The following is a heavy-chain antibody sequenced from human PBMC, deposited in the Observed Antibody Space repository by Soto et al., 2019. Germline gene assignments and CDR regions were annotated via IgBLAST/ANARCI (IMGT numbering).Heavy chain of an antibody. CDR1: GFTFSSYG. CDR2: IWYDGSNK. Sequence: QVQLVESGGGVVQPGRSLRLSCAASGFTFSSYGMHWVRQAPGKGLEWVAVIWYDGSNKYYADSVKGRFTISRDNSKNTLYLPMNSLRAEDTAVYYCARDPTLRFLEWLPQFNGMDVWGQGTTVTVSS. J-gene: IGHJ6*02. V-gene: IGHV3-33*01. D-gene: IGHD3-3*01. CDR3: ARDPTLRFLEWLPQFNGMDV.